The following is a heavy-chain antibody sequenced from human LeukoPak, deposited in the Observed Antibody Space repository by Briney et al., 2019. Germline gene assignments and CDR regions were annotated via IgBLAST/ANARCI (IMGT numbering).Heavy chain of an antibody. CDR1: GGTFSSYA. J-gene: IGHJ5*02. V-gene: IGHV1-69*13. CDR3: ARDLMDGDYWRRFDP. CDR2: IIPIFGTA. Sequence: ASVKVSCKASGGTFSSYAISWVRQAPGQGLEWMGGIIPIFGTANYAQKFQGRVTITADESTSTAYMELSSLRSEDTAVYYCARDLMDGDYWRRFDPWGQGTLVTVSS. D-gene: IGHD4-17*01.